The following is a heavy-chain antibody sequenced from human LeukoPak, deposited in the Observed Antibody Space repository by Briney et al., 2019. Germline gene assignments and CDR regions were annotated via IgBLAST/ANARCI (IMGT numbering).Heavy chain of an antibody. J-gene: IGHJ4*02. CDR3: AREVSEGIIDY. V-gene: IGHV3-23*01. D-gene: IGHD2-15*01. CDR1: GLTFRNYA. CDR2: ISDDSSFT. Sequence: PGGSLRLSCVASGLTFRNYAMNWVRQAPGKGLECISTISDDSSFTYYADSVKGRSAISRDNSKNTLYLQMNNLKVEDTAVYYCAREVSEGIIDYWGQGTLVTVSS.